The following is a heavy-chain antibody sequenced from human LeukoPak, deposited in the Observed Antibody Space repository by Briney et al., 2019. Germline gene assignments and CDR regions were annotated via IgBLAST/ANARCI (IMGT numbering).Heavy chain of an antibody. D-gene: IGHD2-2*01. Sequence: GGSLRLSCAASGFTFSSYWMNSVRQAPGKGLEWVANIKEDGSEKYYVDSVKGRFTISRDNAKNSLDLQMNSLRAEDTAVYYCAREAYQLAVFDYWGQGTLVTVSS. V-gene: IGHV3-7*01. CDR3: AREAYQLAVFDY. CDR1: GFTFSSYW. J-gene: IGHJ4*02. CDR2: IKEDGSEK.